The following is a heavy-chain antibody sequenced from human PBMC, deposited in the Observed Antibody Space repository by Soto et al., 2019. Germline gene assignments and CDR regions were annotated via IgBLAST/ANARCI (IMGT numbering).Heavy chain of an antibody. CDR3: ARGGSSSWTPLVY. D-gene: IGHD6-13*01. CDR1: GYSFISYA. V-gene: IGHV1-3*01. J-gene: IGHJ4*02. CDR2: INAGNANT. Sequence: VASAKVSCKASGYSFISYAIYWGRQAPGQRLEWMGCINAGNANTKYSQKFQGRVTISRDTSASTAYMELSSLRSEDSAVYYCARGGSSSWTPLVYCGPATLVTVSS.